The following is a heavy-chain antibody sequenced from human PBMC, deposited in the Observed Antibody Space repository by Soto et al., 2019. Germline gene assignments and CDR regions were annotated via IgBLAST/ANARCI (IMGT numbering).Heavy chain of an antibody. CDR1: GYTFSTYG. Sequence: QVQLVQSGAEVKKPGASVKVSCKASGYTFSTYGISWVRQAPGQGLEWMGWINGYNGNTNYAPKLQGRLTMTTDTSTTTAYMELRSLRSDDTAVDYGARMGDVPYYYYGMDVWGQGTTVTVSS. D-gene: IGHD3-16*01. V-gene: IGHV1-18*01. CDR3: ARMGDVPYYYYGMDV. J-gene: IGHJ6*02. CDR2: INGYNGNT.